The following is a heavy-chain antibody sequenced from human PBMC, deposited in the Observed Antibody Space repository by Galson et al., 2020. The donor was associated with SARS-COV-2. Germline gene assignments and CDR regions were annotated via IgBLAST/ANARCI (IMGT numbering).Heavy chain of an antibody. J-gene: IGHJ4*02. CDR2: IYYSGST. D-gene: IGHD3-3*01. V-gene: IGHV4-59*08. Sequence: ETSETLSLTCSVSGGSISSYYWSWIRQPPGKGLEWIGYIYYSGSTNYNPSLKSRVTISVDTSKNQFSLKLSSVTAADTAVYYCARHVPHYDFWSGYKSGYYFDYWGQGTLVTVSS. CDR1: GGSISSYY. CDR3: ARHVPHYDFWSGYKSGYYFDY.